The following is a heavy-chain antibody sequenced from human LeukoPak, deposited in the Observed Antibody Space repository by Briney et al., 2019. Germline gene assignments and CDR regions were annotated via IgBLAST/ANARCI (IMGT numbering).Heavy chain of an antibody. CDR2: VYSSGST. J-gene: IGHJ5*02. D-gene: IGHD6-13*01. V-gene: IGHV4-4*07. Sequence: SETLSLTCTVSGGSIDSFYWSWIRQPAGKGLEWIGRVYSSGSTNFHPSLKSRVTMSVDTSKNQFSLRLSSVTAADTALYYCAGYINSSSNWFDPWGQGTLVTVSS. CDR3: AGYINSSSNWFDP. CDR1: GGSIDSFY.